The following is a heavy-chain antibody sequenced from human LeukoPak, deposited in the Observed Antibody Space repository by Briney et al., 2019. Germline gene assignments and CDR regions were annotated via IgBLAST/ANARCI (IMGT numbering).Heavy chain of an antibody. D-gene: IGHD6-6*01. Sequence: SETLSLTCTVSGASIITTHYHWGWIRQPLGKGLEWIGSIYYSGTTYYNPSLKSRLTISVDTSRNHFSLSLSSVTAADTAIYYCAREIASSVEFWGQGSLVTVSS. V-gene: IGHV4-39*02. J-gene: IGHJ4*02. CDR1: GASIITTHYH. CDR2: IYYSGTT. CDR3: AREIASSVEF.